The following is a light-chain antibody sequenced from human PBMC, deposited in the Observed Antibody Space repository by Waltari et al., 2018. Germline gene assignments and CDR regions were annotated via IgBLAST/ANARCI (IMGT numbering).Light chain of an antibody. CDR1: SSNIGAAYA. Sequence: QSVLTQPPSLSGAPGQRVTISCTGSSSNIGAAYAVHWYQQLPGTAPKLLIYGNSNRPSGVPDRFSGSKSGTSASLAITGLQAEDEADYYCQSYDSSLSAVIFGGGTKLTVL. J-gene: IGLJ2*01. CDR2: GNS. CDR3: QSYDSSLSAVI. V-gene: IGLV1-40*01.